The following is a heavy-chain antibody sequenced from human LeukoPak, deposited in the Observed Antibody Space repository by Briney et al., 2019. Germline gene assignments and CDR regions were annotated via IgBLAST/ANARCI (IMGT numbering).Heavy chain of an antibody. J-gene: IGHJ4*02. D-gene: IGHD2-2*01. Sequence: SETLSLTCAVSGGAFSNYFWTWIRQPPGKGLEWIAEINDSGSTNSNPSLRSRVAISLDTSKNQFSLRLTSVTAADTAVYYCARGQYCSTTTCYSARRYFDFWGQGTLVTVSS. V-gene: IGHV4-34*01. CDR2: INDSGST. CDR1: GGAFSNYF. CDR3: ARGQYCSTTTCYSARRYFDF.